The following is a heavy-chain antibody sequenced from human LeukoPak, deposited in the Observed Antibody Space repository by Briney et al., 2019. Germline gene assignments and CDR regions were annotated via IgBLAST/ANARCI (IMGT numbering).Heavy chain of an antibody. V-gene: IGHV4-61*02. CDR1: NGSISIGTFY. J-gene: IGHJ5*02. CDR2: IYTSGST. CDR3: ARGTSRFYYGSGSYYPTCAWFDP. Sequence: SETLSLTCTVSNGSISIGTFYWSWIRQPAGEGLEWIGRIYTSGSTNYNPSLKSRVTMSVDTSKNQFSLKLSSVTAADTAVYYCARGTSRFYYGSGSYYPTCAWFDPWGQGTLVTVSS. D-gene: IGHD3-10*01.